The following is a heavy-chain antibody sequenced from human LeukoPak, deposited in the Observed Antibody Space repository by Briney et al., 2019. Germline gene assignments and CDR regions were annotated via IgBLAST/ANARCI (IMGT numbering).Heavy chain of an antibody. CDR2: ISYDGSNK. D-gene: IGHD3-22*01. CDR3: AKGYYYDSSGYDDPFDI. J-gene: IGHJ3*02. CDR1: GFTFSNYG. Sequence: PGGSLRLSCAASGFTFSNYGMHWVRQAPGKGLEWVAVISYDGSNKYYADSVKGRFTISRDNSKKTLYLQMNSLRADDTAVYYCAKGYYYDSSGYDDPFDIWGQGTMVTVSS. V-gene: IGHV3-30*18.